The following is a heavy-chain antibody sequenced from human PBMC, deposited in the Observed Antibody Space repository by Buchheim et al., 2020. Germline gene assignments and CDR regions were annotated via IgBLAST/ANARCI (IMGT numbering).Heavy chain of an antibody. CDR2: IYYSGST. CDR3: ARRYSGFYALDY. V-gene: IGHV4-61*01. J-gene: IGHJ4*02. Sequence: QVQLQESGPGLVKPSETLSLTCTVSGGSVTSGSYYWNWIRQPPGKGLEWIGYIYYSGSTNYNTSLKSRVTISVDTSKNQFSLKLSSVTAADTAVYYCARRYSGFYALDYWGQGT. D-gene: IGHD1-26*01. CDR1: GGSVTSGSYY.